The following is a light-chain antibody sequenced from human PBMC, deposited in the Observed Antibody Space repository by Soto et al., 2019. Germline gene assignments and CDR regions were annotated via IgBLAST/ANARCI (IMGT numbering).Light chain of an antibody. CDR3: QQYNSFST. CDR1: QTISNW. Sequence: DIQMTQSPSSLSASVGDRVTITCRASQTISNWLAWYQQKPGKAPKLLIYKTSTLETGVPSRFSGSGSGTEFTLTITXLQPDDFAIYYCQQYNSFSTFGQGTKVDTK. CDR2: KTS. V-gene: IGKV1-5*03. J-gene: IGKJ1*01.